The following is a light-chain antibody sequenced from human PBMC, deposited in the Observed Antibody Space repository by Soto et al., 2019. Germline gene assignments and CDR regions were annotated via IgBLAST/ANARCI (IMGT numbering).Light chain of an antibody. J-gene: IGKJ5*01. CDR1: QSVSSSY. CDR2: GAS. V-gene: IGKV3D-20*02. CDR3: QQRNVWPPVT. Sequence: EIVLTQSPGTLSLSPGERATLSCRASQSVSSSYLAWYQQKPGQPPRLLIYGASNRATGIPARFSGSGSGTDFTLTISSLEPEDSAVYYCQQRNVWPPVTFGQGTRLEIK.